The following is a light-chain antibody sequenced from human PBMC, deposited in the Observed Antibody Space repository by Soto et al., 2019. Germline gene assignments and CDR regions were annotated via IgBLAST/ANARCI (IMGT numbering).Light chain of an antibody. V-gene: IGLV3-25*03. CDR1: ALPKQY. Sequence: SYELKQPPSVAVSPGQRARITCSGDALPKQYAYWYHQKPGQAPVLVIYKDSERPSGIPERFSGSSSGTTVTLTISGVQAEDAADYYCQSADSSGPYVVFGGGTKLTVL. CDR3: QSADSSGPYVV. CDR2: KDS. J-gene: IGLJ2*01.